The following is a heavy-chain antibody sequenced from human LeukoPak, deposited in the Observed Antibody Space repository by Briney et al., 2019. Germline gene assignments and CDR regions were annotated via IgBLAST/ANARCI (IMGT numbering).Heavy chain of an antibody. CDR2: ISYDGSNK. Sequence: GGSLRLSCAASGFTFSSYAMHWVRQAPGKGLEWVAVISYDGSNKYYADSVKGQFTISRDNSKNTLYLQMNSLRAEDTAVYYCASELLWFNYYYYGMDVWGQGTTVTVSS. D-gene: IGHD2/OR15-2a*01. J-gene: IGHJ6*02. CDR1: GFTFSSYA. V-gene: IGHV3-30-3*01. CDR3: ASELLWFNYYYYGMDV.